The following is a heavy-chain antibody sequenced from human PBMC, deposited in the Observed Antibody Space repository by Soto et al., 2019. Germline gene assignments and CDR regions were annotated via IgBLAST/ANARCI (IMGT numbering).Heavy chain of an antibody. CDR1: GFTFSSYW. J-gene: IGHJ4*02. CDR2: IKQDGSEK. Sequence: GGSLRLSCAASGFTFSSYWMSWVRQAPGKGLEWVANIKQDGSEKYYVDSVKGRFTISRDNAKNSLYLQMNSLRAEDTAVYYCARVLRSFDCLLEPHFDYWGQGTLVTVSS. V-gene: IGHV3-7*01. CDR3: ARVLRSFDCLLEPHFDY. D-gene: IGHD3-9*01.